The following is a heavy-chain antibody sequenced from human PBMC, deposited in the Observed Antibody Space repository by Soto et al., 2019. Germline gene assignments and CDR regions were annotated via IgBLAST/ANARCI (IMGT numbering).Heavy chain of an antibody. CDR1: GFTFSSYG. D-gene: IGHD6-13*01. V-gene: IGHV3-30*18. CDR3: AKERDPDIAAAPYGMDV. J-gene: IGHJ6*02. CDR2: ISYEGSNK. Sequence: QVQLVESGGGVVQPGRSLRLSCAASGFTFSSYGMHWVRQAPGKGLEWVAVISYEGSNKYYADSVKGRFTISRDNSKTTLYPQMNSLRAEDTAVYYCAKERDPDIAAAPYGMDVWGQGTTVTVSS.